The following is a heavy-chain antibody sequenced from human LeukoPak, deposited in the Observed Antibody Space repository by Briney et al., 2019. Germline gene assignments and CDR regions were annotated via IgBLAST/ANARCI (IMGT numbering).Heavy chain of an antibody. Sequence: GGSLRLSCAASGFTFTNAWMSWVRQAPGKGLEWVGRIKSKTDGGTTDYAAPVKGRFTISRDDSKNTLYLQMNSLKTEDTAVYYCTTSRLSSGWTNYYYYMDVWAKGTTVTISS. CDR1: GFTFTNAW. CDR3: TTSRLSSGWTNYYYYMDV. J-gene: IGHJ6*03. CDR2: IKSKTDGGTT. V-gene: IGHV3-15*01. D-gene: IGHD6-19*01.